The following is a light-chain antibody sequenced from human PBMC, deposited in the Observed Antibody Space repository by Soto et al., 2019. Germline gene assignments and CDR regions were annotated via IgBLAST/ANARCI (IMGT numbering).Light chain of an antibody. CDR3: QQYSSPPRT. J-gene: IGKJ1*01. CDR2: GAS. Sequence: EIVLTQSPGTLSLSPGERATLSCRASQTVTGSYLAWYQHKPGQSPRLLIYGASGRATGIPDRFSGSGSGTDFTLIISRLEPEDFATYYCQQYSSPPRTFGQGTKVDIK. V-gene: IGKV3-20*01. CDR1: QTVTGSY.